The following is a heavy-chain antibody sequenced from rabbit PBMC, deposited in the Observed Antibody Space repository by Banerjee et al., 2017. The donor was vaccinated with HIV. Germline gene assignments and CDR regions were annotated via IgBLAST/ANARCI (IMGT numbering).Heavy chain of an antibody. CDR1: GFTLSSYW. D-gene: IGHD1-1*01. CDR2: IHAVSSSA. V-gene: IGHV1S40*01. J-gene: IGHJ4*01. CDR3: ARDNSSGGYYFNL. Sequence: QSLEESGGDLVKPGASLTLTCTASGFTLSSYWMCWVRQAPGKGLEWIACIHAVSSSAYNASWAKGRFTISRTSSTTVTLQMTSLTAADTATYFCARDNSSGGYYFNLWGPGTLVTVS.